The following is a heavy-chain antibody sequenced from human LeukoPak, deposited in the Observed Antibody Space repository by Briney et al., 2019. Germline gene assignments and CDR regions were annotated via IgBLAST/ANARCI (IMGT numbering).Heavy chain of an antibody. J-gene: IGHJ4*02. D-gene: IGHD3-10*01. Sequence: PPGGSLRLSCAASGFTFSSYAMSWVRQAPGKGLEWVSAISGSGGSTYYADSVKGRFTISRDNSKNTLYLQMNSLRAEDTAVYYCAKDLAPMVRGVSGIDYWGQGTLVTVSS. CDR2: ISGSGGST. CDR3: AKDLAPMVRGVSGIDY. V-gene: IGHV3-23*01. CDR1: GFTFSSYA.